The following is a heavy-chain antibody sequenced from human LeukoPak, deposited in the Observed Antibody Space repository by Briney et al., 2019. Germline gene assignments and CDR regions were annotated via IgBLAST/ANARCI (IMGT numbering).Heavy chain of an antibody. V-gene: IGHV3-21*01. D-gene: IGHD3-22*01. CDR2: ISSSSSYI. Sequence: PVGSLRLSCAASGFTFSSYSMNWVRQAPGKGLEWVSSISSSSSYIYYADSVKGRFTISRDNAKNSLYLQMNSLRAEDTAVYYCAXSYDSSGYYPTYYFDYWGQGTLVTVSS. CDR1: GFTFSSYS. J-gene: IGHJ4*02. CDR3: AXSYDSSGYYPTYYFDY.